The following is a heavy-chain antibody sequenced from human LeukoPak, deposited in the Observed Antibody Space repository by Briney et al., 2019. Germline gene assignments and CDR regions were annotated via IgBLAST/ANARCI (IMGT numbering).Heavy chain of an antibody. CDR2: IYHSGST. D-gene: IGHD4-11*01. J-gene: IGHJ6*03. CDR3: ARLTGTTAYMDV. V-gene: IGHV4-38-2*02. Sequence: PSETLSLTCTVSGYSISSGYYWGWIRQPPGKGLEWIGSIYHSGSTYYNPSLKSRVTISVDTSKNQFSLKLSSVTAADTAVYYCARLTGTTAYMDVWGKGTTVTVSS. CDR1: GYSISSGYY.